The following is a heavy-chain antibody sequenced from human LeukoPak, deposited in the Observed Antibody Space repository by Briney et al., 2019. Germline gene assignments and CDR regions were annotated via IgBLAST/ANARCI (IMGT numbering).Heavy chain of an antibody. Sequence: SVTVSCKASGGTFSSYAISWVRQAPGQGLEWMGGIIPIFGTANYAQKFQGRVTITAEESTSTAYMELSSLRSEDTAVYYCAREASRMSFDYWGQGTLVTVSS. CDR1: GGTFSSYA. V-gene: IGHV1-69*13. CDR3: AREASRMSFDY. D-gene: IGHD1-14*01. J-gene: IGHJ4*02. CDR2: IIPIFGTA.